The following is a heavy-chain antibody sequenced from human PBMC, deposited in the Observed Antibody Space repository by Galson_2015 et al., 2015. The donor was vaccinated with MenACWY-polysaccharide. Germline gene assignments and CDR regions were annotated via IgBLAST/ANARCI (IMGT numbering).Heavy chain of an antibody. D-gene: IGHD6-13*01. V-gene: IGHV3-23*01. Sequence: LEWVSAISGSGGRTYYADSVKGRFTISRDNRKNTLYVQMNSLRAEDTAVYYCASSHSSSWSRTRFYLDYWGPGTLVTVSS. CDR3: ASSHSSSWSRTRFYLDY. CDR2: ISGSGGRT. J-gene: IGHJ4*02.